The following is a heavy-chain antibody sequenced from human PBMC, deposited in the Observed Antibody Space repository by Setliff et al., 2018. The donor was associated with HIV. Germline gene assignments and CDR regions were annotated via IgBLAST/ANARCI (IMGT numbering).Heavy chain of an antibody. CDR2: ISDYNGAT. D-gene: IGHD2-2*01. CDR1: GYNFISYG. J-gene: IGHJ4*02. Sequence: ASVKVSCKASGYNFISYGINWVRQAPGQGLEWMGWISDYNGATNFAQRLQGRVTMTTDASTTTAYMELRSLRSDDTAVYFCARDPHLVPAPMPPYYWGQGTLVTVSS. CDR3: ARDPHLVPAPMPPYY. V-gene: IGHV1-18*01.